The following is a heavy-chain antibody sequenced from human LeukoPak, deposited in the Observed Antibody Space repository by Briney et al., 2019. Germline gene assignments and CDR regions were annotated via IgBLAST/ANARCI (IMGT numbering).Heavy chain of an antibody. Sequence: GGSLRLSCAASGFTFDDYAMHWVRQAPGKGLEWVSGISWNSGSIGYADSVKGRFTISRDNAKNSLYLQMNSLRAEDTALYYCAKDRGQQPPFYYYGMDVWGQGTTVTVSS. CDR1: GFTFDDYA. CDR2: ISWNSGSI. D-gene: IGHD6-13*01. V-gene: IGHV3-9*01. CDR3: AKDRGQQPPFYYYGMDV. J-gene: IGHJ6*02.